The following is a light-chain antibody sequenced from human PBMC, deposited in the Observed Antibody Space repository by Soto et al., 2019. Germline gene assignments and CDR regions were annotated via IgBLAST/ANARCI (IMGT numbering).Light chain of an antibody. V-gene: IGLV1-47*01. J-gene: IGLJ1*01. CDR3: ATWDDSLNGFYV. CDR1: TSNIGSNY. Sequence: VLTQPPSASGTPGQGVTISCSGSTSNIGSNYVCWYQQLPGTAPKLLIYRNNQRPSGVPDRFSGSKSGTSASPAISGLRSDDEADYFCATWDDSLNGFYVFGTGTKVTVL. CDR2: RNN.